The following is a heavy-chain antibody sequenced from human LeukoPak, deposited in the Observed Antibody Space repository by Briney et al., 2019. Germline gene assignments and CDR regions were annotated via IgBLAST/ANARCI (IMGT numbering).Heavy chain of an antibody. CDR3: AKVPYCSRASCYPYYYYMDV. D-gene: IGHD2-2*01. Sequence: PGGSLRLSCAASGFTFSSYSMTWVRQAPGKGLEWVAFIRYDGINKYYADSVKGRFTISRDNSKNTLYLQMNSLRAEDTAVYYCAKVPYCSRASCYPYYYYMDVWGKGTTVTVSS. J-gene: IGHJ6*03. V-gene: IGHV3-30*02. CDR2: IRYDGINK. CDR1: GFTFSSYS.